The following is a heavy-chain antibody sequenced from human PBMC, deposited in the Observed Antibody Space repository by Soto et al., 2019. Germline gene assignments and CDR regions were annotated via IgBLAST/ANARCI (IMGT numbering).Heavy chain of an antibody. V-gene: IGHV3-74*01. D-gene: IGHD3-10*01. J-gene: IGHJ4*02. Sequence: EVQLVESGGGLVQPGGSLRLSCAASGFTFNNYWIHWVRQAPGKGLVWVSRINSDGSRTNYADSVKGRFTISRDNAKNTVYLQMNSLRVEETAVYYCARGGYGSYWIDDWGQGTLVTVSS. CDR2: INSDGSRT. CDR1: GFTFNNYW. CDR3: ARGGYGSYWIDD.